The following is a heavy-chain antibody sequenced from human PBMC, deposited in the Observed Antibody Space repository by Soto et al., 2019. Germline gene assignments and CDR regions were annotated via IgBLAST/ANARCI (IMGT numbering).Heavy chain of an antibody. J-gene: IGHJ3*02. V-gene: IGHV4-59*01. CDR3: ARANRDAFDI. CDR1: GGSISSYY. Sequence: SLTCTVSGGSISSYYWSWIRQPPGKGLEWIGYIYYSGSTNYNPSLKSRVTISVDTSKNQFSLKLSSVTAADTAVYYCARANRDAFDIWGQGTMVTVSS. CDR2: IYYSGST.